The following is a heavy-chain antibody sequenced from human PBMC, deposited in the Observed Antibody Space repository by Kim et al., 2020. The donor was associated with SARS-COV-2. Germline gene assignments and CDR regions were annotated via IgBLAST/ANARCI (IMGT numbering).Heavy chain of an antibody. Sequence: GGSLRLSCAASGFTFDTYAMHWVRQAPGKGLEWVSLIGADGGTIYYADSVKGRFTISRDNSKNSLYLQMNGLRTEDTALYYCAKDKWKNYYFTMDVWGQGTTVTVSS. CDR3: AKDKWKNYYFTMDV. J-gene: IGHJ6*02. CDR1: GFTFDTYA. V-gene: IGHV3-43*02. CDR2: IGADGGTI. D-gene: IGHD1-1*01.